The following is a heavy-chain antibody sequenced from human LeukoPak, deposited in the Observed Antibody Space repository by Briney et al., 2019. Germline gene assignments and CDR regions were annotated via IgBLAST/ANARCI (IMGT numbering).Heavy chain of an antibody. CDR3: AETPPTVATSGY. V-gene: IGHV4-39*01. CDR1: GGSISSSSYY. Sequence: SETLSLTCTVSGGSISSSSYYWGWIRQPPGKGLEWIVSIYYSGSTYYNPSLKSRVTISVDTSKNQFSLKLSSVTAADTAVYYCAETPPTVATSGYWGQGTLVTVSS. J-gene: IGHJ4*02. CDR2: IYYSGST. D-gene: IGHD4-17*01.